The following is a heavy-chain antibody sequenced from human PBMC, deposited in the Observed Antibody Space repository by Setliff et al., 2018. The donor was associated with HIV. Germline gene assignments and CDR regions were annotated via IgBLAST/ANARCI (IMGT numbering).Heavy chain of an antibody. J-gene: IGHJ4*02. Sequence: LSLTCTVSGGSISSSSYYWGWIRQPPGKGLEWIGSIYYNGSTYYNPSLKSRVTISVDTSKNQFSLKLSSVTAADTAVYYCAGDYYDYVWGSYRLFDYWGQGTLVTVSS. V-gene: IGHV4-39*07. CDR1: GGSISSSSYY. CDR3: AGDYYDYVWGSYRLFDY. CDR2: IYYNGST. D-gene: IGHD3-16*02.